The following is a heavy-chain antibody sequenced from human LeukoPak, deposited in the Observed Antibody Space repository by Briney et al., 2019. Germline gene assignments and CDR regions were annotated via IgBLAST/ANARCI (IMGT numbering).Heavy chain of an antibody. Sequence: GRSLRLSCAASGFTFSSYAMHWVRQAPGKGLEWEAVISYDGSNKYYADSVKGRFTISRDNSKNTLYLQMNSLRAEDTAVYYCARDLDYYDSSGYTDYWGQGTLVTVSS. V-gene: IGHV3-30-3*01. D-gene: IGHD3-22*01. CDR2: ISYDGSNK. CDR1: GFTFSSYA. CDR3: ARDLDYYDSSGYTDY. J-gene: IGHJ4*02.